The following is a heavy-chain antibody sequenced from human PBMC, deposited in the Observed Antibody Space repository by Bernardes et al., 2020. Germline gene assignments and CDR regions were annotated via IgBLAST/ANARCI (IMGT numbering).Heavy chain of an antibody. V-gene: IGHV1-18*01. CDR1: GYTFTSYG. J-gene: IGHJ4*02. CDR3: ARLDGYSSSWYSDY. D-gene: IGHD6-13*01. CDR2: ISAYNGNT. Sequence: ASVKVSCKASGYTFTSYGISWVRQAPGQGLEWMGWISAYNGNTNYAQKFQGRVTMTRDTSISTAYMELSRLRSDDTAVYYCARLDGYSSSWYSDYWGQGTLVTVSS.